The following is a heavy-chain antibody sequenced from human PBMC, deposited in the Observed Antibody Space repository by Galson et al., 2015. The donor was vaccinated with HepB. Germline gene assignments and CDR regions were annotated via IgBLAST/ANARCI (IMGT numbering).Heavy chain of an antibody. CDR2: IWFDGSNK. CDR1: GFTFSSFG. CDR3: ARDLAILTGYCDY. V-gene: IGHV3-33*08. Sequence: SLRLSCAASGFTFSSFGMHWVRQAPGKGLEWVAVIWFDGSNKYYADSVKGRFTISRDNSKNTLYLQMNSLRAEDTGVYYCARDLAILTGYCDYWGQGALVTVSS. J-gene: IGHJ4*02. D-gene: IGHD3-9*01.